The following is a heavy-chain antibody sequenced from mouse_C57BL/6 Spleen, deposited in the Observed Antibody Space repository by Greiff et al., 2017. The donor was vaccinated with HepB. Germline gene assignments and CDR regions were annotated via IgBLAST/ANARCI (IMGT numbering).Heavy chain of an antibody. CDR2: INYDGSST. J-gene: IGHJ4*01. CDR3: ARESSSRPYYAMDY. Sequence: EVQLQESEGGLVQPGSSMKLSCTASGFTFSDYYMAWVRQVPEKGLEWVANINYDGSSTYYLDSLKSRFIISRDNAKNILYLQMSSLKSEDTATYYCARESSSRPYYAMDYWGQGTSVTVSS. CDR1: GFTFSDYY. V-gene: IGHV5-16*01.